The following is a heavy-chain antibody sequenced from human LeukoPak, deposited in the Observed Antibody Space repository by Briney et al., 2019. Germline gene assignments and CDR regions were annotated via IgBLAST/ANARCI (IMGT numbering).Heavy chain of an antibody. Sequence: PGGSLRLSCAASGFTFSSYWMSWVRQAPGKGLEWVANIKQDGSEKYYVDSVRGRFTISRDNAKNSLYLQMNSLRAEDTAVYYCARVDYDILTGYPSPFDYWGQGTLVTVSS. D-gene: IGHD3-9*01. CDR3: ARVDYDILTGYPSPFDY. J-gene: IGHJ4*02. V-gene: IGHV3-7*01. CDR2: IKQDGSEK. CDR1: GFTFSSYW.